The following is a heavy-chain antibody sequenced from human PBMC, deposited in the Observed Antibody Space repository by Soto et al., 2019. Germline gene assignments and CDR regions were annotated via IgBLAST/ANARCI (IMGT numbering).Heavy chain of an antibody. D-gene: IGHD2-2*01. V-gene: IGHV3-15*01. CDR3: TTPGRGSYCSSTSCYLYYYYGMDV. CDR1: GFTFSNAG. J-gene: IGHJ6*02. CDR2: IKSKTDGGTT. Sequence: ESGGGLVKPGGSLRLSCVASGFTFSNAGMSWVRQAPGKGLEWVGRIKSKTDGGTTDYAAPVKGRFTISRDDSKNTLYLQINSLKTEDTAVYYCTTPGRGSYCSSTSCYLYYYYGMDVWGQGTTVTVSS.